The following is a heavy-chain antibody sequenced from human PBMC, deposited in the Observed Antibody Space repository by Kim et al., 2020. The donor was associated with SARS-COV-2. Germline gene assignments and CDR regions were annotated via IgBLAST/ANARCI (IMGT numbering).Heavy chain of an antibody. Sequence: SQTLSLTCAISGDSVSSNSAAWNWIRQSPSRGLEWLGRTYYRTKWYNDYAVSVKSRITINPDTSKNQFSLQLNSVTPEDTAVYYCARVNFEYDILTGYYTPYGWFDPWGQGTLVTVSS. CDR2: TYYRTKWYN. D-gene: IGHD3-9*01. J-gene: IGHJ5*02. CDR3: ARVNFEYDILTGYYTPYGWFDP. V-gene: IGHV6-1*01. CDR1: GDSVSSNSAA.